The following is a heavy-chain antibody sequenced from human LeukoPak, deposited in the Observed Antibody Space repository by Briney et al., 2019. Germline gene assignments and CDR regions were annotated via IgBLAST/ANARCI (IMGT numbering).Heavy chain of an antibody. CDR3: TCQHDRGY. CDR1: GFTFSGSA. Sequence: PGGSLKLSCAASGFTFSGSAMHWVRQASGKGLEWVGRIRSKANSYATAYAASVKGRLTISRDDSKNTAYLQMNSLKTEDTAVYYCTCQHDRGYWGQGTLVTVSS. V-gene: IGHV3-73*01. D-gene: IGHD3-10*01. J-gene: IGHJ4*02. CDR2: IRSKANSYAT.